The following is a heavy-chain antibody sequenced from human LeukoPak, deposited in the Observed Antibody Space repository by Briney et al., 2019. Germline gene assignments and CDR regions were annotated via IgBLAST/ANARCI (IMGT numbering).Heavy chain of an antibody. J-gene: IGHJ6*02. V-gene: IGHV3-21*01. Sequence: GGSLRLSCAASGFTFSSYSMNWVRRAPGKGLEWVSSISSSSSYIYYADSVKGRFTISRDNAKNSLYLQMNSLRAEDTAVYYCAREIGSSWPRPNYGMDVWGQGTTVTVSS. CDR1: GFTFSSYS. D-gene: IGHD6-13*01. CDR3: AREIGSSWPRPNYGMDV. CDR2: ISSSSSYI.